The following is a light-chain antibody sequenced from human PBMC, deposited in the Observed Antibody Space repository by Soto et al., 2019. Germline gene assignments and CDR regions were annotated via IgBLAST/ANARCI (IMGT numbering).Light chain of an antibody. V-gene: IGKV3D-15*01. CDR3: QQYDDWLRLT. CDR1: QSVNIY. CDR2: GSS. J-gene: IGKJ4*01. Sequence: EIVITQSPATLSVSPGERATRSCSASQSVNIYLAWSPQKPCQAPRLLIFGSSSRSTGIPARFSGSGSGTEFNLTISSLQSEDFAVYFCQQYDDWLRLTFGGGTKVEI.